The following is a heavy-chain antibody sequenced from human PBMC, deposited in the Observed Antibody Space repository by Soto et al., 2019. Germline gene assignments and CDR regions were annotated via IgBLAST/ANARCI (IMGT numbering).Heavy chain of an antibody. V-gene: IGHV1-18*01. J-gene: IGHJ3*02. CDR2: ISAYNGNT. Sequence: APVKVSCQASGFTLTSHGISSVRQAPGQGLEWMGWISAYNGNTNYAQKLQGRVTMTTDTSTSTAYMELRSLRSDDTAVYYCARELVLARPNAFDIWGQGTMVTVSS. CDR3: ARELVLARPNAFDI. CDR1: GFTLTSHG. D-gene: IGHD6-6*01.